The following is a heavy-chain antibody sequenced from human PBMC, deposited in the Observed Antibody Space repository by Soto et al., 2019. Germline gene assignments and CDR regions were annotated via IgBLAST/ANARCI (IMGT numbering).Heavy chain of an antibody. CDR2: VKSKNDGGTT. J-gene: IGHJ4*01. CDR3: TTDSYITSIIVRFDY. V-gene: IGHV3-15*07. CDR1: GFTFSNAW. Sequence: EVHLVESGGGLVKPGGSLRLSCAASGFTFSNAWINWVRQAPGKGLEWVGRVKSKNDGGTTDFAAPVKGRFAISRYDSKNMVYLEMNSLQTEDTAIYYCTTDSYITSIIVRFDYWGHGTLVTVSS. D-gene: IGHD3-22*01.